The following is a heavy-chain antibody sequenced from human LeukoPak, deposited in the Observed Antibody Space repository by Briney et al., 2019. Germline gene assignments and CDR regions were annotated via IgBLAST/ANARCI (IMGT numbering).Heavy chain of an antibody. V-gene: IGHV5-51*03. Sequence: GESLKISCKGSGYSFTSYWIGWVRQMPGKGLEWMGIIYPGDSDTRYSPSFQGQVTISADKSISTAYLQWSSLKASDTAMYYCARGRSSSWYVNWFDPWGQGTLVTVSS. J-gene: IGHJ5*02. CDR2: IYPGDSDT. CDR3: ARGRSSSWYVNWFDP. D-gene: IGHD6-13*01. CDR1: GYSFTSYW.